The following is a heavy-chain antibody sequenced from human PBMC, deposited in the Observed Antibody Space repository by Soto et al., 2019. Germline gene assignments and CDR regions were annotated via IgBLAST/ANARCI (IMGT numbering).Heavy chain of an antibody. CDR1: GFTVSSNY. CDR2: IYSGGST. CDR3: ARVGFSYGMDV. V-gene: IGHV3-53*01. D-gene: IGHD3-16*01. J-gene: IGHJ6*01. Sequence: EVQLVESGGGLIQPGGSLRLSCAASGFTVSSNYMSWVRQAPGKGLERGSVIYSGGSTYYADSVKCRFTISRDNSKNTLYLQMNGLRAEDTAVYYCARVGFSYGMDVWGQGATVTVSS.